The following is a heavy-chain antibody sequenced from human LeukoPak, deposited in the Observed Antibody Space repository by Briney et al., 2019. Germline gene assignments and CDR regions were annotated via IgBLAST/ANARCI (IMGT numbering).Heavy chain of an antibody. J-gene: IGHJ6*03. CDR1: GFTFSSYE. D-gene: IGHD6-13*01. CDR3: ARGAAGYYYYYYMDV. CDR2: ISSSGSNI. Sequence: GGSLRLSCAASGFTFSSYEMNWVRQAPGKGLEWVSYISSSGSNIYYADSVKGRFTISRDNAKNSLYLQMSSLRAEDTAVYYCARGAAGYYYYYYMDVWGKGTTVTISS. V-gene: IGHV3-48*03.